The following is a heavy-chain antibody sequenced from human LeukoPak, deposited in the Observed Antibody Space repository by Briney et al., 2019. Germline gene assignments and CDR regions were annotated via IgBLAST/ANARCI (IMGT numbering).Heavy chain of an antibody. J-gene: IGHJ4*02. CDR2: INPNSGGT. CDR1: GYTFTDYY. V-gene: IGHV1-2*02. Sequence: ASVKVSCKASGYTFTDYYMHWVRQAPGQGLEWMGWINPNSGGTNYAQKFQGRVTMTRDTSISTAYMELSRLRSDDTAVYYCARPGGYSYGSSPVYFDYWGQGTLVTVSS. D-gene: IGHD5-18*01. CDR3: ARPGGYSYGSSPVYFDY.